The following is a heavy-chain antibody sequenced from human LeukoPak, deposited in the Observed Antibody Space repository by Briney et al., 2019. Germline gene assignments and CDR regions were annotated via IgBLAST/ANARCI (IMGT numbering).Heavy chain of an antibody. CDR1: GYTFTSYA. J-gene: IGHJ4*02. CDR2: INAGNGYT. CDR3: AKGGRMVYANFDY. Sequence: GASVKVSCKASGYTFTSYAMHWVRQAPGQRLEWMGWINAGNGYTKYSQEFQGRVTITRDTSASTAYMELSSLRAEDTAVYYCAKGGRMVYANFDYWGQGTLVTVSS. D-gene: IGHD2-8*01. V-gene: IGHV1-3*03.